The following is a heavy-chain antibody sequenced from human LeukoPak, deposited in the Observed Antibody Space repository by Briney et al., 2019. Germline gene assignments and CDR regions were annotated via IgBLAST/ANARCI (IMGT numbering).Heavy chain of an antibody. D-gene: IGHD2-15*01. J-gene: IGHJ5*02. V-gene: IGHV4-39*01. Sequence: PSETLSLTRTVSGGSISSSSYYWGWIRQPPGKGLEWIGSIYYSGSTYYNPSLKSRVTISVDASKNQFSLKLSSVTAADTAVYYCAIVVVVAAKHWFDPWGQGTLVTVSS. CDR2: IYYSGST. CDR3: AIVVVVAAKHWFDP. CDR1: GGSISSSSYY.